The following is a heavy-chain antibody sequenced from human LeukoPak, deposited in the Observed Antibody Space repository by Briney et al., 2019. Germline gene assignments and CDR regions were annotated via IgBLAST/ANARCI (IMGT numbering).Heavy chain of an antibody. D-gene: IGHD3-10*01. CDR2: ISSSSSYI. V-gene: IGHV3-21*01. CDR3: ARDNSGVRGFRLDDWFEP. J-gene: IGHJ5*02. CDR1: GFTFSSYS. Sequence: GGSLRLYCAASGFTFSSYSMNWVRQAPGKGLEWVSSISSSSSYIYYTDSVKGRFTISRDNAKNSLYLQMNSLRAEDTAVYYCARDNSGVRGFRLDDWFEPWGQGTLVTVSS.